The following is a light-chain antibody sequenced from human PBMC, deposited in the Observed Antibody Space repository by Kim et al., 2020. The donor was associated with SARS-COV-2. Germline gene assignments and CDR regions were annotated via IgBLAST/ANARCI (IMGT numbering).Light chain of an antibody. J-gene: IGKJ1*01. CDR1: QTISPY. Sequence: SVGDRVTITCRASQTISPYLAWYQQKPGKAPNVLIYKASSLESGVPSRFSGSGSGTEFTLTISSLQPDDFATYYCQQYNTYSPRAFGQGTKVDIK. CDR3: QQYNTYSPRA. CDR2: KAS. V-gene: IGKV1-5*03.